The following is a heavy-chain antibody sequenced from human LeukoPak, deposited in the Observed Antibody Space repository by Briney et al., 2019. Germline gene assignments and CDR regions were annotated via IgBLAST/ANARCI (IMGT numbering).Heavy chain of an antibody. CDR2: INHSGST. J-gene: IGHJ3*02. V-gene: IGHV4-34*01. Sequence: SETLSLTCAVYGGSFSGYYWSWIRQPPGKGLEWIGEINHSGSTNYNPSLKSRVTISVDTSKNQFSLKLSSVTAADTAVYYCARGPSAAVAFDIWGKGTMVTVSS. CDR3: ARGPSAAVAFDI. CDR1: GGSFSGYY. D-gene: IGHD2-2*01.